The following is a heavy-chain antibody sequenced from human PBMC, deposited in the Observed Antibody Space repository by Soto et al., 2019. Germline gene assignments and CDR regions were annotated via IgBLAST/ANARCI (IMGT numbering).Heavy chain of an antibody. CDR1: GGSISSGENF. CDR3: ARDTGAYPYYFDY. Sequence: SETLSLTCTVSGGSISSGENFWNWIRQSPGKGLEWIGYIHHSGSTYYNPSLKSRLTISVDTSKNQISLKLNSVTAADTAVYYCARDTGAYPYYFDYWGQGTLVTVSS. CDR2: IHHSGST. D-gene: IGHD7-27*01. V-gene: IGHV4-30-4*01. J-gene: IGHJ4*02.